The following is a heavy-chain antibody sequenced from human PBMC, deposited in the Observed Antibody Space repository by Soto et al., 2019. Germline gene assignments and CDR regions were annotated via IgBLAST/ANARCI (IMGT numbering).Heavy chain of an antibody. J-gene: IGHJ6*02. V-gene: IGHV4-59*01. D-gene: IGHD6-13*01. Sequence: PXATLSLTCTVSGGSISSYYWSWIRQPPGKGLEWIGYIYYSGSTNYNPSLKSRVTISVDTSKNQFSLKLSPVTAADTAVYYCARDGAAAGDYYYGMDVWGQGTTVTVSS. CDR1: GGSISSYY. CDR2: IYYSGST. CDR3: ARDGAAAGDYYYGMDV.